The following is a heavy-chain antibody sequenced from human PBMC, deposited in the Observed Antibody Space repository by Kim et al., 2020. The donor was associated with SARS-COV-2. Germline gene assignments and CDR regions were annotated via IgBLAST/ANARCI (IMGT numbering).Heavy chain of an antibody. CDR1: GFTVSSNY. CDR2: IYSGGST. Sequence: GGSLRLSCAASGFTVSSNYMSWVRQAPGKGLEWVSVIYSGGSTYYADSVKGRFTISRDNSKNTLYLQMNSLRAEDTAVYHCARGLLWFGEFDYWGQGTLVTVSS. J-gene: IGHJ4*02. CDR3: ARGLLWFGEFDY. V-gene: IGHV3-66*01. D-gene: IGHD3-10*01.